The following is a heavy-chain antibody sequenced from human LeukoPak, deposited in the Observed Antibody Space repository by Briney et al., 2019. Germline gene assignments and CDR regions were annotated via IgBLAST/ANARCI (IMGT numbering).Heavy chain of an antibody. Sequence: GGSLRLSCTASGFILSGYGMHWVRQAPGKGLEWAAVISYDGSNKYYADSVKARFTISRDNSKNTLYLQMNSLRAEDTAVYYCAKVTGDKGIAAAGTRGPVDYWGQGTLVTVSS. V-gene: IGHV3-30*18. D-gene: IGHD6-13*01. CDR2: ISYDGSNK. CDR3: AKVTGDKGIAAAGTRGPVDY. J-gene: IGHJ4*02. CDR1: GFILSGYG.